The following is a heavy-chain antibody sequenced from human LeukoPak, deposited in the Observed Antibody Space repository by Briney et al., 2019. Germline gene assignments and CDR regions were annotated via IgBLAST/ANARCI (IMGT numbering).Heavy chain of an antibody. D-gene: IGHD1-1*01. Sequence: GGSLRLSCAASGFTFSVSWMSWVRQAPGKGLEWVANIKYDGNEKYCVDSVKGRFTISRDNAKNSLYLQMNSLRAEDTAVYYCARGGTTFEYWGQGTLVTVSS. CDR3: ARGGTTFEY. J-gene: IGHJ4*02. CDR1: GFTFSVSW. V-gene: IGHV3-7*03. CDR2: IKYDGNEK.